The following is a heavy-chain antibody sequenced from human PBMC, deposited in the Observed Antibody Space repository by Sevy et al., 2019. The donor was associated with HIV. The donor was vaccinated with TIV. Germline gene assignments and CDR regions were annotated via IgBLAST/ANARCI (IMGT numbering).Heavy chain of an antibody. Sequence: SETLSLTCAVYGGSFSGYYWSWIRQPPGKGLEWIGEINHSGSTNYNPSLKSRVTISVDTSKNQFSLKLSSVTAADTAVYYCARGPISCWYLGWGQGTLVTVSS. CDR3: ARGPISCWYLG. D-gene: IGHD6-19*01. CDR1: GGSFSGYY. CDR2: INHSGST. J-gene: IGHJ4*02. V-gene: IGHV4-34*01.